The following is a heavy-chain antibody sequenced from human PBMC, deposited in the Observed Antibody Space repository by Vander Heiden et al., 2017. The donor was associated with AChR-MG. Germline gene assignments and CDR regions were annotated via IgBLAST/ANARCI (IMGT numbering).Heavy chain of an antibody. CDR3: AKDRGWWGFDP. Sequence: QVQLVQSGAEVKKPGASVKVSCKVSGYTLSELPMHWLRQPPGKGIEWMGGFHPEDGERFYAEKFQGRLTMTEDTSTDTAYLELSSLRSEDTAVYYCAKDRGWWGFDPWGQGTLVNVSS. J-gene: IGHJ5*02. CDR1: GYTLSELP. D-gene: IGHD2-15*01. V-gene: IGHV1-24*01. CDR2: FHPEDGER.